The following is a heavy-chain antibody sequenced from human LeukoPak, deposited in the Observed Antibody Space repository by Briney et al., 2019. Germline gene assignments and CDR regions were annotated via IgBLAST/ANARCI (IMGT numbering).Heavy chain of an antibody. J-gene: IGHJ4*02. D-gene: IGHD2-2*01. CDR3: AKDLGSVVVPAAIDY. CDR1: GFTFSSYA. Sequence: GGSLRLSCAASGFTFSSYAMSWVRQAPGKGLEWVSAISGSGGSTYYADSVKGRFTISRDNSKSTLYLQMNSLRAEDTAVYYCAKDLGSVVVPAAIDYWGQGTLVTVSS. V-gene: IGHV3-23*01. CDR2: ISGSGGST.